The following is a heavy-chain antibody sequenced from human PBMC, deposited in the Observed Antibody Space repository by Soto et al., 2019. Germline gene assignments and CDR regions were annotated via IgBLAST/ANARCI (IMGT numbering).Heavy chain of an antibody. CDR1: GFTFSTYW. V-gene: IGHV3-74*03. CDR2: INPDGSTT. D-gene: IGHD1-26*01. Sequence: EGQLVESGGGLVQPGGSLRLSCTASGFTFSTYWMNWVRQAPGKGLDWVSLINPDGSTTTYAESVKGRFTIFRDNAKNTVYLQLTSLRVEDTGVYYCARDLRGSPDYCGQGTLVTVSS. CDR3: ARDLRGSPDY. J-gene: IGHJ4*02.